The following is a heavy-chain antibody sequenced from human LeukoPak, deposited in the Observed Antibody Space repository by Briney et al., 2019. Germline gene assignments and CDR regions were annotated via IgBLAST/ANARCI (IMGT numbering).Heavy chain of an antibody. CDR2: IKRDGSSI. CDR1: GFTFSSYG. V-gene: IGHV3-74*03. D-gene: IGHD3-10*01. CDR3: TRWASHAVRGVRDHDAFDI. Sequence: PGGSLRPPRPAYGFTFSSYGMHWVRRAPGKGLGWVSRIKRDGSSIMYADSVKGRFTISRDNARNTLYLQMNSLKSEDTAVYYCTRWASHAVRGVRDHDAFDIWDQGTMVVVSS. J-gene: IGHJ3*02.